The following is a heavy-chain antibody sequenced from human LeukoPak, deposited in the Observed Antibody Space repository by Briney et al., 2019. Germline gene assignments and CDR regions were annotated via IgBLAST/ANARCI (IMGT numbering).Heavy chain of an antibody. Sequence: SVKVSCKASGGTFSSYAISWVPQAPGQGLEWMGGIIPIFGTANYAQKFQGRVTITADESTSTAYMELSSLRSEDTAVYYCAMGYYDSSGYKNQYFDYWGQGTLVTVSS. D-gene: IGHD3-22*01. J-gene: IGHJ4*02. CDR2: IIPIFGTA. CDR3: AMGYYDSSGYKNQYFDY. CDR1: GGTFSSYA. V-gene: IGHV1-69*13.